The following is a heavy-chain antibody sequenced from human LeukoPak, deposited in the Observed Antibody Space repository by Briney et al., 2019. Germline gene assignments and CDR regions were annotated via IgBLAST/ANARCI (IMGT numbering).Heavy chain of an antibody. J-gene: IGHJ4*02. Sequence: PGGSLRLTCAASGFTFSSYAMHVVRQAPGKGLEWVAVISYDGSNKYYADSVKGRFTISRDNSKNTLYLQMNSLRAEDTAVYYCARGPLNDYGDYSYYFDYWGQGTLVTVSS. CDR2: ISYDGSNK. V-gene: IGHV3-30*04. D-gene: IGHD4-17*01. CDR1: GFTFSSYA. CDR3: ARGPLNDYGDYSYYFDY.